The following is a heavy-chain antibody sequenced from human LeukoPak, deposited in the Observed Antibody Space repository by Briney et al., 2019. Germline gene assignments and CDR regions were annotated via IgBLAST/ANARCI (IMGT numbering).Heavy chain of an antibody. CDR1: GGTFSSYA. D-gene: IGHD5-12*01. CDR3: ATLHVGYGD. J-gene: IGHJ4*02. V-gene: IGHV1-24*01. Sequence: GSSVKVSCKASGGTFSSYAISWVRQAPGQGLEWMGGFDPEDGETIYAQKFQGRVTMTEDTSTDTAYMELSSLRSEDTAVYYCATLHVGYGDWGQGTLVTVSS. CDR2: FDPEDGET.